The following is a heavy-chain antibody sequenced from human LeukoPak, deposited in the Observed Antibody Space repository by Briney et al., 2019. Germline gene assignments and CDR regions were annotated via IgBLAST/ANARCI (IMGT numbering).Heavy chain of an antibody. J-gene: IGHJ4*02. CDR1: GGTFRNYA. CDR2: IIPIFGTA. Sequence: GASVKVSCKASGGTFRNYAINWVRQAPGPGLEWMGGIIPIFGTANYARKFQGRVTITADESTSTVYMEMNSLKFEDTAVYYCARGWEYDSGGRPTAYVYWGQGTLVTVSS. V-gene: IGHV1-69*13. CDR3: ARGWEYDSGGRPTAYVY. D-gene: IGHD3-22*01.